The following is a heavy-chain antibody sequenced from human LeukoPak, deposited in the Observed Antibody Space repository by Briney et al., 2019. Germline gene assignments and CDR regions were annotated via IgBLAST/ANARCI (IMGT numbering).Heavy chain of an antibody. CDR3: ARHDWMPRHCSSTSCYLDY. CDR1: GYSFTSYW. CDR2: IYPGDSDA. D-gene: IGHD2-2*01. J-gene: IGHJ4*02. Sequence: GESLKISCKGSGYSFTSYWIGWVRQMPGKGLEWMGIIYPGDSDARYSPSFQGQVTISADKSISTAYLQWSSLKASDTAMYYCARHDWMPRHCSSTSCYLDYWGQGTLVTVSS. V-gene: IGHV5-51*01.